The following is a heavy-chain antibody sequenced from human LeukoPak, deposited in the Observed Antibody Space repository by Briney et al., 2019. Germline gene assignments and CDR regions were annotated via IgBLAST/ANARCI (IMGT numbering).Heavy chain of an antibody. CDR3: AKRAMVRGGHFDY. Sequence: PGGSLRLSCAASGFTFSSYAMTWVRQAPGKGLEWVSTLSGSTSNTFYADSVKGRFTISRDNSNSALYLQMNSLRAEDTAIYYCAKRAMVRGGHFDYWGQGTLVTVSS. CDR2: LSGSTSNT. V-gene: IGHV3-23*01. CDR1: GFTFSSYA. D-gene: IGHD3-10*01. J-gene: IGHJ4*02.